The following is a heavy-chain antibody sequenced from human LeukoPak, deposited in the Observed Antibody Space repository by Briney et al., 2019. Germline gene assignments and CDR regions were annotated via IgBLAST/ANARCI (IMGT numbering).Heavy chain of an antibody. J-gene: IGHJ4*02. Sequence: PGGSPRLSCAASGFTFDDYGMSWVRQAPGKGLEWVSGINWNGGSTGYADSVKGRFTISRDNAKNSLYLQMNSLRAEDTALYYCARASTYYYDSSGGYWGQGTLVTVSS. V-gene: IGHV3-20*04. CDR2: INWNGGST. CDR3: ARASTYYYDSSGGY. D-gene: IGHD3-22*01. CDR1: GFTFDDYG.